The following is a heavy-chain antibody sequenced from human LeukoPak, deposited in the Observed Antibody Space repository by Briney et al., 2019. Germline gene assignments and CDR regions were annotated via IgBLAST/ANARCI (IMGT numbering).Heavy chain of an antibody. D-gene: IGHD3-22*01. CDR2: IWYDGSNK. J-gene: IGHJ3*02. Sequence: GGSLRLSCVASGFTFSTYGTHWVRQAPGKGLEWVAVIWYDGSNKYYADSVKGRFTISRDNSKNTLYLQMNSLRAEDTAVYYCARDVPAYYYDSSGYTDAFDIWGQGTMVTVSS. V-gene: IGHV3-33*01. CDR1: GFTFSTYG. CDR3: ARDVPAYYYDSSGYTDAFDI.